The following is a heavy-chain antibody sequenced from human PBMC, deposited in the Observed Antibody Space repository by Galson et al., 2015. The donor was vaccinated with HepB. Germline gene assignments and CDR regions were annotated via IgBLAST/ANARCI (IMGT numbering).Heavy chain of an antibody. V-gene: IGHV3-48*04. CDR1: GFTFSSYS. J-gene: IGHJ3*02. CDR3: ARNYDILTRDDAFDI. D-gene: IGHD3-9*01. Sequence: SLRLSCAASGFTFSSYSMNWVRQAPGKGLEWVSYISSSSSTIYYADSVKGRFTISRDNAKNSLYLQMNSLRAEDTAVYYCARNYDILTRDDAFDIWGQGTLVTVSS. CDR2: ISSSSSTI.